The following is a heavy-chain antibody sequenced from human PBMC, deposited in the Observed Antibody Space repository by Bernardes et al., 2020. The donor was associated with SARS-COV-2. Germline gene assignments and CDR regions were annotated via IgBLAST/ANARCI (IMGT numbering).Heavy chain of an antibody. CDR2: IYYTGST. J-gene: IGHJ4*02. V-gene: IGHV4-59*01. Sequence: SEALSLTCTVSGGSISAYYWSWFRQPPGKGLEWIGYIYYTGSTNYNPSLQSRVAISVDTSKNQFSLTLSSVTTADTAVYYCARGFDYWGQGILVTDSS. CDR1: GGSISAYY. CDR3: ARGFDY.